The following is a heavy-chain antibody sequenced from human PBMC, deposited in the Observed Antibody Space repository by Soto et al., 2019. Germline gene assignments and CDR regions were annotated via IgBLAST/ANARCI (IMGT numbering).Heavy chain of an antibody. CDR3: AKDSENTIVGVVTYDSFDI. CDR1: GFTFSSYA. V-gene: IGHV3-23*01. J-gene: IGHJ3*02. D-gene: IGHD3-3*01. Sequence: EVQLLASGGGLVQPGGSLRLSCAASGFTFSSYAMSWVRQAPGKGLEWVSAISGRGGSTYYADSVKGRFTISRDNSKNTLYLQMNSLRAEDTAVYYCAKDSENTIVGVVTYDSFDIWGQGTMVTVSS. CDR2: ISGRGGST.